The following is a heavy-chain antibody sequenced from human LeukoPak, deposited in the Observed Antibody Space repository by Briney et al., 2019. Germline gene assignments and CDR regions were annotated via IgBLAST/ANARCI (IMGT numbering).Heavy chain of an antibody. CDR1: GFTFSNYA. D-gene: IGHD3-9*01. J-gene: IGHJ6*02. Sequence: GGSLRLSCAASGFTFSNYALSWVRHAPGGGLEWVSSIGSSVNTTLYADSMKGRFTISRDNSKNTLYLQMNSLRAEDTAIYYCARDQAFDWFYYYYGMDVWGLGTTVIVSS. V-gene: IGHV3-23*01. CDR3: ARDQAFDWFYYYYGMDV. CDR2: IGSSVNTT.